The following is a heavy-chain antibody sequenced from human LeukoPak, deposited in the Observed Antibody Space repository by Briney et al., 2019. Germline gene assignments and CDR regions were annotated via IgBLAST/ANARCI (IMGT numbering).Heavy chain of an antibody. CDR3: ARQTPYDFWSGYLSFDY. J-gene: IGHJ4*02. Sequence: PSETLSLTCTVSGGSISSSSYYWGWIRQPPGKGLERIGSIYYSGSTYYNPSLKSRVTISVDTSKNQFSLKLSSVTAADTAVYYCARQTPYDFWSGYLSFDYWGQGTLVTVSS. CDR2: IYYSGST. CDR1: GGSISSSSYY. D-gene: IGHD3-3*01. V-gene: IGHV4-39*01.